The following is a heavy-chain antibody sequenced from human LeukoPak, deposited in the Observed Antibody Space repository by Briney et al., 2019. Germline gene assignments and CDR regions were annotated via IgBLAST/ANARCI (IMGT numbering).Heavy chain of an antibody. J-gene: IGHJ6*02. CDR2: ISYDGSNK. Sequence: GGSLRLSCAASGFTFSSYGMRWVRQAPGKGLEWVAVISYDGSNKYYADSVKGRFTISRDNSKNTLCLQMNSLRAEDTAVYYCAKESHEYYYYGMDVWGQGTTVTVSS. CDR1: GFTFSSYG. V-gene: IGHV3-30*18. CDR3: AKESHEYYYYGMDV.